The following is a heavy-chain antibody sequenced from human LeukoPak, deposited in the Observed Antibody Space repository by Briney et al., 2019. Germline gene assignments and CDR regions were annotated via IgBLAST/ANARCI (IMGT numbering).Heavy chain of an antibody. D-gene: IGHD5-24*01. J-gene: IGHJ4*02. CDR3: ARLQLGGFDY. V-gene: IGHV3-21*01. CDR1: GFTFSSYW. Sequence: GGSPRLSCAASGFTFSSYWMHWVRQAPGKGLEWVSSISSSSSYIYYADSVKGRFTISRDNAKNSLYLQMNSLRAEDTAVYYCARLQLGGFDYWGQGTLVTVSS. CDR2: ISSSSSYI.